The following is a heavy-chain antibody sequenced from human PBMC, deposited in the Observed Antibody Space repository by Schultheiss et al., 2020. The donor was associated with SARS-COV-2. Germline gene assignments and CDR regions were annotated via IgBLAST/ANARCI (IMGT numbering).Heavy chain of an antibody. CDR2: IIPIFGTA. Sequence: SVKVSCKASGYTFTSYGISWVRQAPGQGLEWMGWIIPIFGTANYAQKFQGRVTITADESTSTAYMELSSLRSEDTAVYYCAGLIGRDYSNYDYYGMDVWGQGTTVTVSS. D-gene: IGHD4-11*01. CDR1: GYTFTSYG. V-gene: IGHV1-69*13. J-gene: IGHJ6*02. CDR3: AGLIGRDYSNYDYYGMDV.